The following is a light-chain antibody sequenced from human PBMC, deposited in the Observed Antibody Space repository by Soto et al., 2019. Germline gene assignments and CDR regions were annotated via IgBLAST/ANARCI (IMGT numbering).Light chain of an antibody. V-gene: IGLV2-11*01. J-gene: IGLJ3*02. Sequence: QSALTQPRSVSGSPGQSVTISCTGTSSDVGGHNLVSWYQQHPGKAPKLVIYDVSKWPSGVPDRFFGSKSGNTASLTISGLQAEEEDYYYCCSYAGSSLLVFGGGTKLTVL. CDR1: SSDVGGHNL. CDR3: CSYAGSSLLV. CDR2: DVS.